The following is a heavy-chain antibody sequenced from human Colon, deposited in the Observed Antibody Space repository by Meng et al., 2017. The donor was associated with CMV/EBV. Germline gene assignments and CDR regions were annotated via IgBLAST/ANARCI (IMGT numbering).Heavy chain of an antibody. CDR1: GDSISGRSYY. CDR3: ARMALHWYFDL. D-gene: IGHD5-24*01. CDR2: IYYTGND. J-gene: IGHJ2*01. Sequence: REPGPGRANPSETLSLTCTVSGDSISGRSYYWGWIRQPPGKGLEWIASIYYTGNDYHNPSLKSRVTISIDTSNNQFSLRLTSVTAADTAVYYCARMALHWYFDLWGRGTLVTVSS. V-gene: IGHV4-39*07.